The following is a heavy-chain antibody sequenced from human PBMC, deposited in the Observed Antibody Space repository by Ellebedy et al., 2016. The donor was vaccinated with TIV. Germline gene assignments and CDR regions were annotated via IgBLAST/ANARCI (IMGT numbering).Heavy chain of an antibody. D-gene: IGHD3-10*01. CDR1: GFTFSSYA. J-gene: IGHJ1*01. V-gene: IGHV3-30*04. CDR3: ARDLSPTGLRGYFHY. Sequence: PGGSLRLSCAASGFTFSSYAMHWVLQAPGKGLEWVALISNDVRNKYYVDSVKGRFTISRDNFQNTLYLQMDSLRAEDTAVYYCARDLSPTGLRGYFHYWGQGTLVTVSS. CDR2: ISNDVRNK.